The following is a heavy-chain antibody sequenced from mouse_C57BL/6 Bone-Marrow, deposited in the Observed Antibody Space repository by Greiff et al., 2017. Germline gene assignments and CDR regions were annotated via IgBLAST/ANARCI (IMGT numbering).Heavy chain of an antibody. J-gene: IGHJ2*01. D-gene: IGHD1-1*01. CDR1: GFSLSTFGMG. CDR3: ARGSYYYDSSRFDY. V-gene: IGHV8-8*01. CDR2: TWWGDDK. Sequence: QVTLKESGPGILQPSQTLSLSCSFSGFSLSTFGMGVGWIRQPSGKGLEWLAHTWWGDDKYYKPAQKSRLTISKDTSKNQVFLKIANVDTADTATYYCARGSYYYDSSRFDYWGQGTTLPVSS.